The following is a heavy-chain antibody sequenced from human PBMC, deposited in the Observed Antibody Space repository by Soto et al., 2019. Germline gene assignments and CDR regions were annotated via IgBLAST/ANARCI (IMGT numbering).Heavy chain of an antibody. CDR1: GFTFSDYY. V-gene: IGHV3-11*01. CDR2: ISGSGSSI. J-gene: IGHJ6*02. CDR3: ARALTICEGMDV. D-gene: IGHD3-3*01. Sequence: QVQLVESGGDLVKPGGSLRLSCAASGFTFSDYYMSWIRQAPGKGLEWISYISGSGSSIYYADCVKGRFTISRDNAKNSLFLQMNSLRAEDTAVYYCARALTICEGMDVWGQGTTVTVSS.